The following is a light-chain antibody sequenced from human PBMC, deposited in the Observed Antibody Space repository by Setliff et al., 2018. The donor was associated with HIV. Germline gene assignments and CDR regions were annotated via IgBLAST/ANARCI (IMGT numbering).Light chain of an antibody. V-gene: IGLV2-23*02. CDR1: SSDVGSYNL. CDR3: CSYADGNTLWV. CDR2: EVS. Sequence: QSALTQPASVSGSPGQSITISCTETSSDVGSYNLVSWYQQHPGKAPKLMIYEVSKRPSGVSNRFSGSKSGNTASLTVSGLQAEDEADYYCCSYADGNTLWVFGGGTKVTVL. J-gene: IGLJ3*02.